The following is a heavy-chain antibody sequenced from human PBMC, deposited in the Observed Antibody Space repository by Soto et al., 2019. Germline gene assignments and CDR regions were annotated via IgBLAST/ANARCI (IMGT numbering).Heavy chain of an antibody. CDR1: GYSFTSYW. V-gene: IGHV5-51*01. Sequence: GESLKISCKVSGYSFTSYWIGWVRQMPGKGLEWMGIIYPGDSDTRYSPSFQGQVTISADKSISTAYLQWSSLKASDTAMYYCAMGGGRGEQWLPLFDYWGQGTLVTVSS. CDR2: IYPGDSDT. J-gene: IGHJ4*02. D-gene: IGHD6-19*01. CDR3: AMGGGRGEQWLPLFDY.